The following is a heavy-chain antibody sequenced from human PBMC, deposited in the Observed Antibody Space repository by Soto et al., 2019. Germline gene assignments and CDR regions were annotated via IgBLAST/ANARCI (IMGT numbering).Heavy chain of an antibody. J-gene: IGHJ6*02. CDR2: ISYDGSNK. CDR3: ARELGYSNLDYYYYGMDV. Sequence: QVQLVESGGGVVQPGRSLRLSCAASGFTFSSYAMHWVRQAPGKGLEWVAVISYDGSNKYYADSVKGRFTISRDNSKNTLYLQMNSLRAEDTAVYYCARELGYSNLDYYYYGMDVWGQGTTVTVSS. V-gene: IGHV3-30-3*01. D-gene: IGHD4-4*01. CDR1: GFTFSSYA.